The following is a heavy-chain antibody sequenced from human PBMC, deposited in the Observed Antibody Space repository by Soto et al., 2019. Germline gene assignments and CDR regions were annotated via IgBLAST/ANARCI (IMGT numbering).Heavy chain of an antibody. CDR1: GYTFTSYA. CDR2: INAGNGNT. D-gene: IGHD3-9*01. J-gene: IGHJ4*02. V-gene: IGHV1-3*01. Sequence: QVQLVQSGAEVKKPGASVKVSGKASGYTFTSYAMHWVRQAPGQRLEWMGWINAGNGNTKYSQKFQGRVTITRDTSATTAYMELSSLRSEDTAVYYCARVLRYFDWLLGYWGQGTLVTVSS. CDR3: ARVLRYFDWLLGY.